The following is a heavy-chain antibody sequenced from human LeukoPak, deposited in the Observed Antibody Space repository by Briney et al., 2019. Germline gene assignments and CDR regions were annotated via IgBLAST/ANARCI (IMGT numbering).Heavy chain of an antibody. CDR3: ARRRATEDAFDI. CDR2: INPSGGST. CDR1: GYTFTSYY. J-gene: IGHJ3*02. V-gene: IGHV1-46*03. Sequence: ASVKVSCKASGYTFTSYYMHWVRQAPGQGLEWMGIINPSGGSTSYAQKFQGRVTMTRDTSISTAYMELSRLRSDDTAVYYCARRRATEDAFDIWGQGTMVTVSS. D-gene: IGHD1-26*01.